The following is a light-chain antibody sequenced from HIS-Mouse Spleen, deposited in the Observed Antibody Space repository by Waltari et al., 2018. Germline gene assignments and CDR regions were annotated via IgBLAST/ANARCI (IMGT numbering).Light chain of an antibody. CDR3: SSYTSSSFNVV. CDR1: SSDVGGYNY. CDR2: DVS. Sequence: QSALTQPASVSGSPGQSITISCTGTSSDVGGYNYVSWYQQHPGKAPKLMIYDVSNRPYGVSKRFSGSKSGNTASLTISGLQAEDEADYYCSSYTSSSFNVVFGGGTKLTVL. V-gene: IGLV2-14*03. J-gene: IGLJ2*01.